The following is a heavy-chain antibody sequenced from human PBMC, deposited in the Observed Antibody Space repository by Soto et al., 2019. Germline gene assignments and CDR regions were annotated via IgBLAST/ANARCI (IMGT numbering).Heavy chain of an antibody. CDR3: ARGDYHDTSGPFSDAFDI. CDR2: IKPDGSEK. Sequence: GGSLRLSCAASGFTFSTYWMSWVRQAPGKGLEWVANIKPDGSEKWYVDSVKGRFTISRDNTKNSFYLQMISLRAEDTAMYYCARGDYHDTSGPFSDAFDIWGQGTMVTVSS. CDR1: GFTFSTYW. V-gene: IGHV3-7*04. J-gene: IGHJ3*02. D-gene: IGHD3-22*01.